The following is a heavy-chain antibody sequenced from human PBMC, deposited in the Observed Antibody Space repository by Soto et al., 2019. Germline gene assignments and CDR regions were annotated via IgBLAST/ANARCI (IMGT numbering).Heavy chain of an antibody. CDR2: INHSGST. D-gene: IGHD3-16*01. J-gene: IGHJ4*02. V-gene: IGHV4-34*01. Sequence: QVQLQQWGAGLLKPSETLSLTCAVYGGSFSGYYWNWIRQPPGKGLEWIGEINHSGSTNYNPSLKSRVTISVDTSKNQLSLKLSSVTASDTAVYYCARGGGRIFDYWGQGTLVTVSS. CDR1: GGSFSGYY. CDR3: ARGGGRIFDY.